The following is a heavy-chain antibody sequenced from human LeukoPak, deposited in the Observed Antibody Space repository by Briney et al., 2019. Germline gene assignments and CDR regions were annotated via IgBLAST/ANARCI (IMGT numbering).Heavy chain of an antibody. CDR2: INHSGST. D-gene: IGHD2-2*01. J-gene: IGHJ6*02. CDR1: GGSFSGYY. Sequence: SETLSLTCAVYGGSFSGYYWSWIRQPPGKGLEWIGEINHSGSTNYNPSLKSRVTISVDTSKNQFSLKLSSVTAADTAVYYCARALFPDTVVVPSVYYYGMDVWGQGTTVTVSS. CDR3: ARALFPDTVVVPSVYYYGMDV. V-gene: IGHV4-34*01.